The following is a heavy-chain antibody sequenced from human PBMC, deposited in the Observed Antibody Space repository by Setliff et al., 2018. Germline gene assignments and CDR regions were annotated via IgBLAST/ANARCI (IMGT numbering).Heavy chain of an antibody. V-gene: IGHV4-4*07. Sequence: SETLSLTCTVSGGSVSNYYWSWIRQPAGKGLEWIGRIYTSGSTNYNPSLKSRVTMSVDTSKNQFSLKLSSVTAADTVVYYCARKGISALSGAFDMWGQGTMVTVSS. J-gene: IGHJ3*02. CDR1: GGSVSNYY. D-gene: IGHD1-26*01. CDR2: IYTSGST. CDR3: ARKGISALSGAFDM.